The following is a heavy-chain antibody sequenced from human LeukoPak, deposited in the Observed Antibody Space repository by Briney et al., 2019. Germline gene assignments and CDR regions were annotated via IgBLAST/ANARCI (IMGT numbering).Heavy chain of an antibody. Sequence: GGSLRLSCAASGFTFSSYSMNWVRQAPGKGLEWVSYISSSSSTIYYADSVKGRFTISRDNAKNSLYLQMNSLRAEDTAVYYCARAGGDGYTKWYFDYWGQGTLVTVSS. CDR3: ARAGGDGYTKWYFDY. V-gene: IGHV3-48*04. D-gene: IGHD5-24*01. CDR1: GFTFSSYS. CDR2: ISSSSSTI. J-gene: IGHJ4*02.